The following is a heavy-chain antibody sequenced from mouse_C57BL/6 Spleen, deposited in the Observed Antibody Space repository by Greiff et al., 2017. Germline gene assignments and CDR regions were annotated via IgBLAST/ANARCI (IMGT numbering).Heavy chain of an antibody. CDR2: IYPGDGDT. J-gene: IGHJ1*03. V-gene: IGHV1-80*01. Sequence: VQLQQSGAELVKPGASVKISCKASGYAFSSYWMNWVKQRPGKGLEWIGQIYPGDGDTNYNGKFKGKATLTADKSSSTAYMQLSSLTSEDSAVDFCARGRAPYWYFDVWGTGTTVTVSS. CDR3: ARGRAPYWYFDV. D-gene: IGHD3-3*01. CDR1: GYAFSSYW.